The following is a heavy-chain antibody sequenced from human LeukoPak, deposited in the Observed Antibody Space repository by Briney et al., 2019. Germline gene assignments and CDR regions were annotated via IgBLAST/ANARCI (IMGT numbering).Heavy chain of an antibody. CDR2: IYNSGST. D-gene: IGHD2-15*01. J-gene: IGHJ5*02. V-gene: IGHV4-61*08. CDR1: GGSVSSGGYY. Sequence: PSETLSLTCTVSGGSVSSGGYYWSWLRQPPGTRLEWIGYIYNSGSTKYNPSLKSRVTISEDTSNNQFSLKLSSMTAADTAVYYCARAVVVIGAPRFDPWGQGTLVTVSS. CDR3: ARAVVVIGAPRFDP.